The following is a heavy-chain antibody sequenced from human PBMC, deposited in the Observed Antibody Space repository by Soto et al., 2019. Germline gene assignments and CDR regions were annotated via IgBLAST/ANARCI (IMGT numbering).Heavy chain of an antibody. CDR3: ARDPTPIAVAN. CDR2: IYHSGST. V-gene: IGHV4-38-2*02. CDR1: GYSISTGYY. J-gene: IGHJ4*02. D-gene: IGHD6-19*01. Sequence: SDTLSLTCAVSGYSISTGYYWGWIRQPPGKGLEWIGSIYHSGSTYYNPSLKSRVTISVDTSKNQFSLKLRSVTAADTAVYYCARDPTPIAVANWGQGTLVTVSS.